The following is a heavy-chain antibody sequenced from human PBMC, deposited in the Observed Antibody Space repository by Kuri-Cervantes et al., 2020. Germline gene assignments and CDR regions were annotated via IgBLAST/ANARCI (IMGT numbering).Heavy chain of an antibody. CDR2: MNPNSGNT. Sequence: ASVKVSCKASGYTFTSYDINWVRQATGQGLEWMGWMNPNSGNTGYAQKFQGRVTMTRNTSISTAYMELSSLRSEDTAVYYCARVRAPPFDAFDIWGQGKRVTVSS. CDR1: GYTFTSYD. J-gene: IGHJ3*02. CDR3: ARVRAPPFDAFDI. V-gene: IGHV1-8*02.